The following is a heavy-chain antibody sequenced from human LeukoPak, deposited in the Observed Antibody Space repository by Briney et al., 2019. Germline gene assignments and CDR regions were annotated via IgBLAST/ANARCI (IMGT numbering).Heavy chain of an antibody. J-gene: IGHJ4*02. D-gene: IGHD1-26*01. CDR3: ASGGIYYGAAFDF. Sequence: PGGSLRLSCAASGFSFSSYNMNWVRQTPGKGLEWVSSITSSSTYTFYADSVKGRFTISRDNARNSLYLQMNSLRAEDTALYYCASGGIYYGAAFDFWGQGSLVTVSA. CDR1: GFSFSSYN. CDR2: ITSSSTYT. V-gene: IGHV3-21*04.